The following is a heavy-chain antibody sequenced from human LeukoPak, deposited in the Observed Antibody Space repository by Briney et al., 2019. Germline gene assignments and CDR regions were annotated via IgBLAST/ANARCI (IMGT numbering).Heavy chain of an antibody. CDR2: IYYSGST. V-gene: IGHV4-39*01. D-gene: IGHD3-10*01. Sequence: SETLSLTCTVSGGSISSSSYYWGWIRQPPGKGLEWIGSIYYSGSTYYNPSLKSRVTISVDTSKNQFSLKLSSVTAADTAVYYCARHQGSGRKGTPYGMDVWGQGTTVTVSS. CDR1: GGSISSSSYY. J-gene: IGHJ6*02. CDR3: ARHQGSGRKGTPYGMDV.